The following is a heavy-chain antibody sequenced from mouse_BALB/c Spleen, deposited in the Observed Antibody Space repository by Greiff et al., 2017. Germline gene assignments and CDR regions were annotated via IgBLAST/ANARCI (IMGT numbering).Heavy chain of an antibody. Sequence: VKLMESGAELARPGASVKLSCKASGYTFTSYWMQWVKQRPGQGLEWIGAIYPGDGDTRYTQKFKGKATLTADKSSSTAYMQLSSLASEDSAVYYCARSGVTYAMDYWGQGTSVTVSS. J-gene: IGHJ4*01. CDR3: ARSGVTYAMDY. D-gene: IGHD2-1*01. CDR1: GYTFTSYW. V-gene: IGHV1-87*01. CDR2: IYPGDGDT.